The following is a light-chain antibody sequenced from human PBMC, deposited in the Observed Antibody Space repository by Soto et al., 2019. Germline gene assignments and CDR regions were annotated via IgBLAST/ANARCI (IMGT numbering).Light chain of an antibody. CDR2: DAS. J-gene: IGKJ3*01. V-gene: IGKV1-5*01. CDR3: QQYNSDLFT. Sequence: DIQMTQSPSTLSASVRDRVTMTCRASQSITSWLAWYQQKPGKAPKLLIYDASSLGSGVPSRFSGSGSGTEFTLTITSLHPDDFGTHYCQQYNSDLFTFGPGTRVDIK. CDR1: QSITSW.